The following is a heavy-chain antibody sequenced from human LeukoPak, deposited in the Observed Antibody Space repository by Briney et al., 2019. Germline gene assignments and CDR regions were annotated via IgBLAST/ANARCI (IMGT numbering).Heavy chain of an antibody. J-gene: IGHJ4*02. CDR2: IYYSGST. CDR3: ARHLTVTTTDFDY. Sequence: SETLSLTCTVSGGSISSYYWSWIRQPPGKGLEWIGYIYYSGSTNYNPSLKSRVTISVDTSKNQFSLKLGSVTAADTAVYYCARHLTVTTTDFDYWGQGTLVTVSS. V-gene: IGHV4-59*08. D-gene: IGHD4-17*01. CDR1: GGSISSYY.